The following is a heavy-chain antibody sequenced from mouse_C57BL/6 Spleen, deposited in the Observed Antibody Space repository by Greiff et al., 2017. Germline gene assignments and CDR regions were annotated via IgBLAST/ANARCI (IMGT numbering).Heavy chain of an antibody. CDR3: TRGPSYGYAMDY. J-gene: IGHJ4*01. D-gene: IGHD1-1*01. Sequence: EVMLVESGEGLVKPGGSLKLSCAASGFTFSSYAMSWVRQTPEKRLEWVAYISSGGDYIYYADTVKGRFTISRDNARNTLYLQMSSLKSEDTAMYYCTRGPSYGYAMDYWGQGTSVTVSS. CDR1: GFTFSSYA. CDR2: ISSGGDYI. V-gene: IGHV5-9-1*02.